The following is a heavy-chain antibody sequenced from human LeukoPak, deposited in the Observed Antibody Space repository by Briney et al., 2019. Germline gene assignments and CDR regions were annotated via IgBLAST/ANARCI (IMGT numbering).Heavy chain of an antibody. V-gene: IGHV4-59*12. J-gene: IGHJ4*02. Sequence: SETLSLTCTVSGGSIGTYYWSWIRQPPGKGLEWIGYIYYSGSTQYNPSLESRVTISVDTSKNQFSLKLSSVTAADTAVYYCARDDYYDSSGYYYWVYWGLGTLVTVSP. CDR3: ARDDYYDSSGYYYWVY. CDR1: GGSIGTYY. CDR2: IYYSGST. D-gene: IGHD3-22*01.